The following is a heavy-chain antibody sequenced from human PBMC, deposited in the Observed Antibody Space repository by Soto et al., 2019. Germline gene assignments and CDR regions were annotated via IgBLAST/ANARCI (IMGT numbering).Heavy chain of an antibody. V-gene: IGHV5-10-1*01. D-gene: IGHD2-15*01. Sequence: PGESLKISCKGSGYSFTSYWISWVRQMPGKGLEWMGRIDPSDSYTNYSPSFQGHVTISADKSISTAYLRWSSLKASDTAMYYCARRCSGGSCYQPGYYYGMDVWGQGTTVTVSS. CDR3: ARRCSGGSCYQPGYYYGMDV. CDR2: IDPSDSYT. CDR1: GYSFTSYW. J-gene: IGHJ6*02.